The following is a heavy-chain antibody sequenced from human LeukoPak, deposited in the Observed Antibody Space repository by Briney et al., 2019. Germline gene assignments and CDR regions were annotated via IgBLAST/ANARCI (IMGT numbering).Heavy chain of an antibody. CDR2: IRYDGNNK. J-gene: IGHJ4*02. V-gene: IGHV3-30*02. CDR1: GFTFSSYG. D-gene: IGHD3-3*01. Sequence: TGGSLRLSCAASGFTFSSYGIDWVRQAPGKGLEWVAFIRYDGNNKYYADSVKGRFTISRDNSKNTLYLQMNSLRVEDTAVHYCAKEPYDFWSGQNYFFDSWGQGTLVTVSS. CDR3: AKEPYDFWSGQNYFFDS.